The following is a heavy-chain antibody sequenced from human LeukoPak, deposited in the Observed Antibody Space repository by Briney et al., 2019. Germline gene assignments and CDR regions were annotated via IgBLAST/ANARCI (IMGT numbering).Heavy chain of an antibody. CDR1: GYTFTSYD. CDR3: ARVYSSAFDH. V-gene: IGHV1-18*01. CDR2: INAFNGNT. Sequence: ASVKVSCKASGYTFTSYDIVWVRQASGQGLEWMGWINAFNGNTNNAQKVQGRVTMTTDTSTSTAYMELRSLTSDDTAMYYCARVYSSAFDHWGQGTLVTVTS. D-gene: IGHD3-10*01. J-gene: IGHJ4*02.